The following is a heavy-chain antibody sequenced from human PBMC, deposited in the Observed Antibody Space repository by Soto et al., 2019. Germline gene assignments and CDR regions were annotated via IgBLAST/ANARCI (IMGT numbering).Heavy chain of an antibody. J-gene: IGHJ3*02. CDR3: AREDYGDYVGNDAFDI. D-gene: IGHD4-17*01. CDR2: ISYDGSNK. Sequence: HPGGSLRLSCAASGFTFSSYAMHWVRQAPGKGLEWVAVISYDGSNKYYADSVKGRFTISRDNSKNTQNQQKNSLRAEDTAVYYCAREDYGDYVGNDAFDIWGQGTMVTVSS. CDR1: GFTFSSYA. V-gene: IGHV3-30-3*01.